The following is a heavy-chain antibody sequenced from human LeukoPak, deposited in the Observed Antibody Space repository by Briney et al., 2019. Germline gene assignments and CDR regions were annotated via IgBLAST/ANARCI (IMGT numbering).Heavy chain of an antibody. V-gene: IGHV3-23*01. CDR3: AKDRGGYCSGGSCYPDY. Sequence: GGSLRLSCAASGFTFSSYAMSWVRQAPGKGLEWVPAISGSGGSTYYADSVKGRFTISRDNSKNTLYLQMNSLRAEDTAVYYCAKDRGGYCSGGSCYPDYWGQGTLVTVSS. CDR2: ISGSGGST. J-gene: IGHJ4*02. D-gene: IGHD2-15*01. CDR1: GFTFSSYA.